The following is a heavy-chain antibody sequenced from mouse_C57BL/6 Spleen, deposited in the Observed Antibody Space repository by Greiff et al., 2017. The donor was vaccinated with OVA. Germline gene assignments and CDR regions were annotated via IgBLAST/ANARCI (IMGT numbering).Heavy chain of an antibody. Sequence: QVQLQQPGAELVKPGASVRMSCKASGYTFPSYWITWVKQRPGQGLEWIGDIYPGSGSTNYNEKFKSKATLTVDTASSTAYMQLSSLTSEDSAVYYCARRTTVVATDWGQGTTLTVSS. D-gene: IGHD1-1*01. CDR3: ARRTTVVATD. J-gene: IGHJ2*01. CDR2: IYPGSGST. V-gene: IGHV1-55*01. CDR1: GYTFPSYW.